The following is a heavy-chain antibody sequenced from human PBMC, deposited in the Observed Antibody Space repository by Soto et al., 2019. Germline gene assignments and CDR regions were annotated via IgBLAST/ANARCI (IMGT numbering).Heavy chain of an antibody. CDR2: IYYTGST. J-gene: IGHJ4*02. D-gene: IGHD6-6*01. V-gene: IGHV4-59*01. CDR1: GGSISPYY. Sequence: QVQLQESGPGLVKPSETLSLTCTVSGGSISPYYWSWIRQPPGKGGEWIGYIYYTGSTNYNASPRSRVTISQDTSKNQFSLKLNSVTAADTAVYYCARGSPMSSSFPLDSWGQGTLVAVSS. CDR3: ARGSPMSSSFPLDS.